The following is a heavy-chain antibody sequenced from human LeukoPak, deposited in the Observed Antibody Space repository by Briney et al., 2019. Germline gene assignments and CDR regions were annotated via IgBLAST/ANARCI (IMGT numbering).Heavy chain of an antibody. V-gene: IGHV1-24*01. Sequence: ASVKVSCKVSEYTLTELSMHWVRQAPGKGLEWMGGFDPEDGETIYAQKFQGRVTMTEDTSTDTAYMELSSLRSEDTAVYYCAAYYGSGNDLDYWGQGTLVTVS. CDR3: AAYYGSGNDLDY. J-gene: IGHJ4*02. CDR1: EYTLTELS. D-gene: IGHD3-10*01. CDR2: FDPEDGET.